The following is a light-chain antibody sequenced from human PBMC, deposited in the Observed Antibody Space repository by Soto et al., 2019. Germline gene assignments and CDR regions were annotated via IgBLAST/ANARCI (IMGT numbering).Light chain of an antibody. J-gene: IGKJ4*01. CDR3: QQRSEWPIT. CDR1: QSLDSY. CDR2: DAS. V-gene: IGKV3-11*01. Sequence: EIVLTQSPATLSLSPGERATLSCRASQSLDSYLAWYQQKPGPPPRLLIYDASSRATGIPARFSGSGSGTDFTLSLSRLESADFAVYYCQQRSEWPITFGGGTKVEIK.